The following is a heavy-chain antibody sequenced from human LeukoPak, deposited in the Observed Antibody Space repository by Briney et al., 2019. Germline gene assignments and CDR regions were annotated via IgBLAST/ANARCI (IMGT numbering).Heavy chain of an antibody. D-gene: IGHD3-10*01. J-gene: IGHJ4*02. CDR2: INHSGST. CDR1: GGTFSGYY. V-gene: IGHV4-34*01. Sequence: SETLSLTCAVYGGTFSGYYWSWIRQPPGKGLEWMGEINHSGSTKYNPSLKSRVTISVDTSKNQFSLKLSSVTAADTAVYDCARGRVLWFGELYYFDYWGQGTLVTVSS. CDR3: ARGRVLWFGELYYFDY.